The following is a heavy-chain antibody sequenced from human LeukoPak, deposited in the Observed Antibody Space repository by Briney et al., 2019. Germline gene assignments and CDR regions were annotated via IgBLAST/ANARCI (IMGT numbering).Heavy chain of an antibody. CDR1: GFTFSSYE. V-gene: IGHV3-21*05. CDR2: ISSGSSFI. Sequence: GGSLRLSCAASGFTFSSYEMNWVRQAPGKGLEWVSYISSGSSFIYYADSVRGRFTTSRDNAKNSLYLQMNSLRAEDTAVYYCVRGPATDPFDYWGQGTLVTVSS. CDR3: VRGPATDPFDY. D-gene: IGHD5-12*01. J-gene: IGHJ4*02.